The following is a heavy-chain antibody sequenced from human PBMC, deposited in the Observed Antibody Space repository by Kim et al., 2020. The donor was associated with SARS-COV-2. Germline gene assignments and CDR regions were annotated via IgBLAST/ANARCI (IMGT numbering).Heavy chain of an antibody. V-gene: IGHV5-51*01. CDR2: IYPGDSDT. D-gene: IGHD6-6*01. CDR3: ARHGPPRLRSSSRSLVDY. J-gene: IGHJ4*02. CDR1: GYSFTSYW. Sequence: GESLKISCKGSGYSFTSYWIGWVRQMPGKGLEWMGIIYPGDSDTRYSPSFQGQVTISADKSISTAYLQWSSLKASDTAMYYCARHGPPRLRSSSRSLVDYWGQGTLVTVSS.